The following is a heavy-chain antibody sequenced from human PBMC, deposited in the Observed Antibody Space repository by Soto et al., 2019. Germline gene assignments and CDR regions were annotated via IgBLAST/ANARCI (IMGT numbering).Heavy chain of an antibody. D-gene: IGHD3-16*01. J-gene: IGHJ6*02. V-gene: IGHV3-23*01. Sequence: PGGSLRLSCAGSGFTFGIYAMSWVRQAPGKGLEWVSGICGSCGATYYADSVKGRFTISRDNSKNTFYLQMNNLRAEDTATYYCARAMGVSNYYYYGIDVWGQGTTVTVSS. CDR2: ICGSCGAT. CDR3: ARAMGVSNYYYYGIDV. CDR1: GFTFGIYA.